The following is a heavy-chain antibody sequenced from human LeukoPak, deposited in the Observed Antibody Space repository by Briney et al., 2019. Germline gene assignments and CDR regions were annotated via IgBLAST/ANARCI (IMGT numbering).Heavy chain of an antibody. D-gene: IGHD3-10*01. CDR3: AEGPMVRGVIRWFDP. CDR1: GGSFSGYY. V-gene: IGHV4-4*08. Sequence: SETLSLTCAVSGGSFSGYYWSWIRQSPGKGLEWIGRIYTSGSTNYNPSLKSRVTISVDTSKNQFSLKLSSVTAADTAVYYCAEGPMVRGVIRWFDPWGQGTLVTVSS. J-gene: IGHJ5*02. CDR2: IYTSGST.